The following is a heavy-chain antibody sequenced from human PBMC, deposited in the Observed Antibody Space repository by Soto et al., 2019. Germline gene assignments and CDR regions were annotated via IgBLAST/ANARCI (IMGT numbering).Heavy chain of an antibody. CDR2: ISHSAST. Sequence: PLETLSLTCAVSGYSISSGYYWGWIRQPPGKGLEWIGSISHSASTYYNPSLRSRVTTSVDTSKNQFSLKLSSVTAADTAVYYCARVNRGRFNWIDPWGQGTLVTVSS. CDR1: GYSISSGYY. J-gene: IGHJ5*02. CDR3: ARVNRGRFNWIDP. D-gene: IGHD1-26*01. V-gene: IGHV4-38-2*01.